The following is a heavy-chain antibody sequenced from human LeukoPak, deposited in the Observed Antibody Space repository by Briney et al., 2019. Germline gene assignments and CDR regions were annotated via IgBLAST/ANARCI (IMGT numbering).Heavy chain of an antibody. CDR3: ARDLQSVLGSYYFDY. J-gene: IGHJ4*02. D-gene: IGHD2-15*01. CDR1: GYTFTGYY. CDR2: INPNSGGT. V-gene: IGHV1-2*02. Sequence: ASVTVSCKASGYTFTGYYMHWVRQAPGQGLEWMGWINPNSGGTNYAQKFQGRVTMTRDTSISTAYMELSRLRSDDTAVYYCARDLQSVLGSYYFDYWGQGTLVTVSS.